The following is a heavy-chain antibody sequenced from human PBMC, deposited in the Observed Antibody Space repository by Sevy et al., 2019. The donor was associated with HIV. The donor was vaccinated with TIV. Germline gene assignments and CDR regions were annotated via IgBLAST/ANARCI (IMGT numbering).Heavy chain of an antibody. Sequence: ASVKVSCKASGYTFTNYHITWVRQAPGQGLEWMGRITPNNGDTNYAQRLQGRVTMTTDTSTRTVYMELRSLRSDDTAVYYFARAPSGSQGPGQYFHHWGQGTLVTVSS. D-gene: IGHD1-26*01. V-gene: IGHV1-18*01. CDR3: ARAPSGSQGPGQYFHH. CDR1: GYTFTNYH. CDR2: ITPNNGDT. J-gene: IGHJ1*01.